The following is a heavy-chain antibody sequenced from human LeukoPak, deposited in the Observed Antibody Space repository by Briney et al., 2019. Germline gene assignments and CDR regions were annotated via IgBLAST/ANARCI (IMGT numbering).Heavy chain of an antibody. CDR2: IGTAGDT. CDR3: ARGGPYDPPDY. V-gene: IGHV3-13*01. CDR1: GFTFSSYD. D-gene: IGHD3-3*01. Sequence: GGSLRLSCAASGFTFSSYDMHWVRQATGKGLEWVSAIGTAGDTYYPGSVKGRFTISRENAKNSLYLQMNSLRAGDTALYYCARGGPYDPPDYWGQGTLVTVSS. J-gene: IGHJ4*02.